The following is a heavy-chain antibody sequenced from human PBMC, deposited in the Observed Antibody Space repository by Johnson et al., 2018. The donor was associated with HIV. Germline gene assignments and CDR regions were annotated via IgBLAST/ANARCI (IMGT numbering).Heavy chain of an antibody. J-gene: IGHJ3*02. Sequence: VQLVESGGGLVQPGRSLRLSCAASGFTFDDYAMHWVRQAPGKGLEWVSGISWNSGSIGYADSVKGRFTISRDNAKNSLYLQMSSLRAEDTALYYCAKVHSSGAFDIWGQGTMVTVSS. CDR2: ISWNSGSI. D-gene: IGHD6-19*01. CDR3: AKVHSSGAFDI. V-gene: IGHV3-9*01. CDR1: GFTFDDYA.